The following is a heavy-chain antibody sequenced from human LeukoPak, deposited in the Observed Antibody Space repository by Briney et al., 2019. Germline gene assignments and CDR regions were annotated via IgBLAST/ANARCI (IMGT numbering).Heavy chain of an antibody. D-gene: IGHD5-18*01. CDR2: ISGGGGST. CDR3: AKDRYSYAFEYSDS. J-gene: IGHJ4*02. V-gene: IGHV3-23*01. Sequence: GGSLRLSCAASGFTFTSYSMNWVRQAPGKGLEWVSTISGGGGSTYYADSVKGRFTISRDNSKNTLYLQVSSLRTEDTAVYYCAKDRYSYAFEYSDSWGQGTLVTVSS. CDR1: GFTFTSYS.